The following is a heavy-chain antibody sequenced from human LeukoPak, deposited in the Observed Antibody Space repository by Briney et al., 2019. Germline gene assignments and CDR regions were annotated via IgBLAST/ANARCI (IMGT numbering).Heavy chain of an antibody. CDR2: IKQDGSEK. Sequence: TGGSLRLSCAASGFTFSSYWMSWVRQAPGKGLEWVANIKQDGSEKYYVDSVKGRFTISRDNAKNSLYLQMNSLRAEDTAVYYCARGSGYSYGFTGRERTKSRLDYWGQGTLVTVSS. CDR1: GFTFSSYW. CDR3: ARGSGYSYGFTGRERTKSRLDY. D-gene: IGHD5-18*01. J-gene: IGHJ4*02. V-gene: IGHV3-7*01.